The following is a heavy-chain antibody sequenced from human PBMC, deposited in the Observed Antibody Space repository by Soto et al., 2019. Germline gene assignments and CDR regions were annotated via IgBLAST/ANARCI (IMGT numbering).Heavy chain of an antibody. Sequence: GGSLRLSCAASGFTVSSNYMSWVRQAPGEGLEWVSVIYSGGSTYYADSVKGRFTISRHNSKNTLYLQMNSLRAEDTAVYYCARDTRWFGELYGMDVWGQGTTVTVSS. CDR2: IYSGGST. CDR3: ARDTRWFGELYGMDV. CDR1: GFTVSSNY. J-gene: IGHJ6*02. D-gene: IGHD3-10*01. V-gene: IGHV3-53*04.